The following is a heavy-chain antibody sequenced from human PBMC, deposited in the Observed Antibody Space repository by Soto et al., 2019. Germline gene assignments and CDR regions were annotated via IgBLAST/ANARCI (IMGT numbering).Heavy chain of an antibody. V-gene: IGHV4-31*03. D-gene: IGHD3-22*01. J-gene: IGHJ4*02. Sequence: SETLSLTCSVSGGSVSSNIYYWTWIRQHPGKGPEWIGHIYYSGSTYYNPSLKSRVTISLDMSKNQFSLKLTSVSAADTAVYYCARGYDYDSGGCFFDYWGPGTLVTVSS. CDR1: GGSVSSNIYY. CDR2: IYYSGST. CDR3: ARGYDYDSGGCFFDY.